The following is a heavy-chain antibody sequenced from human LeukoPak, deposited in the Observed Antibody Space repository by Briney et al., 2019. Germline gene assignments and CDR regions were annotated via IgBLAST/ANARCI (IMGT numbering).Heavy chain of an antibody. CDR3: ARDPHLPYYYMDV. V-gene: IGHV1-46*01. CDR1: GYTFTSYY. Sequence: ASVKVSCKASGYTFTSYYMHWVRQAPGQGLEWMGIIYPSGGSTSYAQKFQGRVTMTRDTSTSTVYMELSSLRSEDTAVYYCARDPHLPYYYMDVWGKGTTVTVSS. CDR2: IYPSGGST. J-gene: IGHJ6*03.